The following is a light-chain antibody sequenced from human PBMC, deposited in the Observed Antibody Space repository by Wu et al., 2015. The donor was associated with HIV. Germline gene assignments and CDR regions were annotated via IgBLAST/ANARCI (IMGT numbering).Light chain of an antibody. V-gene: IGKV1-8*01. Sequence: IRMTQSPSSLSASTGDRITLTCRASQSIKSNLAWYQQKPGKAPELLIYSASILRSGVTSRFSGSGSGTDFTLTISCLQSEDFATYYCQQYDTYPLTFGGGTKV. J-gene: IGKJ4*01. CDR3: QQYDTYPLT. CDR2: SAS. CDR1: QSIKSN.